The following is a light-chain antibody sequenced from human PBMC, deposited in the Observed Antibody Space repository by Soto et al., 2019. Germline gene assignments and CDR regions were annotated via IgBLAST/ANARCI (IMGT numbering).Light chain of an antibody. J-gene: IGLJ2*01. CDR3: SSYTPTNTLV. CDR1: SGDIGGYNY. Sequence: QSALTQPASVSGSPGQSITISCTGTSGDIGGYNYVSWYQQHPGKAPKLMIYDVSDRPSGVSNRFSGSKSGNTASLTISGPRSEDEADYYCSSYTPTNTLVFGGGTKLTVL. CDR2: DVS. V-gene: IGLV2-14*01.